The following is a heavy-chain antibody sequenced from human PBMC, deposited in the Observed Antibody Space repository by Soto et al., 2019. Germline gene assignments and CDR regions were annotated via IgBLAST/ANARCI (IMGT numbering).Heavy chain of an antibody. CDR1: GGSFSGYY. CDR3: ARGGLGYYDFWSGSETGWDYYYGMDV. J-gene: IGHJ6*02. Sequence: SETLSLTCAVYGGSFSGYYWSWIRQPPGKGLEWIGEINHSGSTNYNPSLKSRVTISVDTSKNQFSLKLSSVTAADTAVYYCARGGLGYYDFWSGSETGWDYYYGMDVWGQGTTVTVSS. D-gene: IGHD3-3*01. CDR2: INHSGST. V-gene: IGHV4-34*01.